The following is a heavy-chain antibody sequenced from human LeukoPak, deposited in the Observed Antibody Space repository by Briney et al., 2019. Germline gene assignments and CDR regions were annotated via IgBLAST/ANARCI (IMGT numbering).Heavy chain of an antibody. J-gene: IGHJ5*02. Sequence: SETLSLTCTVSGGSVSSYYWSWIRQPPGKGLEWIGYIYYSGCTNYNPSLKSRVTISVDTSKNQFSLKLSSVTAADTAVYYCAREGDYEEWRDWFDPWGQGTLVTVSS. CDR1: GGSVSSYY. D-gene: IGHD4-17*01. CDR2: IYYSGCT. CDR3: AREGDYEEWRDWFDP. V-gene: IGHV4-59*02.